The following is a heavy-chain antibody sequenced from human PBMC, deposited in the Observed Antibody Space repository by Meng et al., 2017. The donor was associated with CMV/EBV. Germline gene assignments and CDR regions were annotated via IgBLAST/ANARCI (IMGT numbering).Heavy chain of an antibody. J-gene: IGHJ2*01. V-gene: IGHV4-34*01. CDR1: GGSFSGYY. D-gene: IGHD2-2*01. CDR2: INHSGST. Sequence: SETLSLTCAVYGGSFSGYYWSWIRQPPGKGLEWIGEINHSGSTNYNPSLKSRVTISVDTSKNQFSLKLSSVTAADTAVYYCARGLYCSSTSCYRKYFDLWGRGTLVTVSS. CDR3: ARGLYCSSTSCYRKYFDL.